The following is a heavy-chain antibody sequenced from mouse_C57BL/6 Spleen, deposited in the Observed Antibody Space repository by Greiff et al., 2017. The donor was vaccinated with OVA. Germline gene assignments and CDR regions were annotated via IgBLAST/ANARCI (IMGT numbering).Heavy chain of an antibody. V-gene: IGHV3-5*01. D-gene: IGHD1-1*01. J-gene: IGHJ1*03. CDR2: IYYSGTI. CDR1: GISITTGNYR. CDR3: ARDYGSSFVGYFDV. Sequence: EVKLQESGPGLVKPSQTVFLTCTVTGISITTGNYRWSWIRQFPGNKLEWIGYIYYSGTITYNPSLTSRTTITRDTPKNQFFLEMNSLTAEDTATYYCARDYGSSFVGYFDVWGTGTTVTVSS.